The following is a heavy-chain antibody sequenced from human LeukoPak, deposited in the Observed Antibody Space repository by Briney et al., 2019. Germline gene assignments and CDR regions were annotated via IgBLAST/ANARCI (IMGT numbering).Heavy chain of an antibody. CDR3: ARASAPTDGYNYEYYFDY. V-gene: IGHV4-30-4*08. J-gene: IGHJ4*02. Sequence: PSGTLSLTCIVSDYSISSGYYWSWIRQPPGKGLEWIGYIYYSGRTYYNPSLKSRVTISVDTSKNQFSLKLSSVTAADTAVYYCARASAPTDGYNYEYYFDYWGQGTLVTVSS. CDR1: DYSISSGYY. D-gene: IGHD5-24*01. CDR2: IYYSGRT.